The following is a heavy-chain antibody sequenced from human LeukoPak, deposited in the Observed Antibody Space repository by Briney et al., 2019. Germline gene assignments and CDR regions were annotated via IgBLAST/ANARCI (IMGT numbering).Heavy chain of an antibody. CDR3: ARGKGDSSGLDY. Sequence: ASVKVSCKASGYTFTSYDINWVRQATGQGLEWMGWMNPNSGNTGYAQKFQGRVTMTRNTSKSTAYMELSSLRSEDTAVYYCARGKGDSSGLDYWGQGTLVTVSS. J-gene: IGHJ4*02. CDR2: MNPNSGNT. D-gene: IGHD3-22*01. CDR1: GYTFTSYD. V-gene: IGHV1-8*01.